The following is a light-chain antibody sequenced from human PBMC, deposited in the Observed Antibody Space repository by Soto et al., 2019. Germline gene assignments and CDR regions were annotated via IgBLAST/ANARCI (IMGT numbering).Light chain of an antibody. Sequence: IQMTQSPSSLSASVGDRVTITCQASQDISSYLNWYQQKPGKAPKLLIYDASNLETGVPSRFSGSGSGTEFTLTITGLQLEDFATYYCQQDYSTLATFGQGTRLEI. CDR2: DAS. CDR1: QDISSY. V-gene: IGKV1-33*01. J-gene: IGKJ5*01. CDR3: QQDYSTLAT.